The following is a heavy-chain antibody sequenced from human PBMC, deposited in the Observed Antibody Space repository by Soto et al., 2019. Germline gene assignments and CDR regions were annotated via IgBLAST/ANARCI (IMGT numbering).Heavy chain of an antibody. J-gene: IGHJ5*02. Sequence: QITLKESGPTLVKPTQTLTLTCTFSGFSLSTSGVGVGWIRQPPGKALEWLALIYWDDDKRYSPSLKSRLTITKDISKNQVALTMTNLDPVDTAKYYCPHKGGAARPHWGFDPWGQGTLVTVSS. CDR2: IYWDDDK. V-gene: IGHV2-5*02. CDR3: PHKGGAARPHWGFDP. CDR1: GFSLSTSGVG. D-gene: IGHD6-6*01.